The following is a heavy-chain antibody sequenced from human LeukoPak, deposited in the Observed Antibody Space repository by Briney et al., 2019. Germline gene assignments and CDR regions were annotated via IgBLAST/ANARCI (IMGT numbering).Heavy chain of an antibody. CDR1: GYSFTSYW. V-gene: IGHV5-51*01. Sequence: NAGESLKISCKGSGYSFTSYWIGWVRQMPGKGLEWMGIIYPGDSDTRYSPSFQGQVTISADKSISTAYLQWSSLKASDTAMYYCARLARIAARPSSFDYWGQGTLVTVSS. CDR2: IYPGDSDT. CDR3: ARLARIAARPSSFDY. J-gene: IGHJ4*02. D-gene: IGHD6-6*01.